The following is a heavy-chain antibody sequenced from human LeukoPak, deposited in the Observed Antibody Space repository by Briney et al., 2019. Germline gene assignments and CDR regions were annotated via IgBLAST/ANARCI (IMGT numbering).Heavy chain of an antibody. CDR1: GYTLTELS. CDR2: FDPEDGET. CDR3: ATDPPSSGYYTGFDY. V-gene: IGHV1-24*01. Sequence: ASVKVSCKVSGYTLTELSMHWVRQAPGKGLEWMGGFDPEDGETIYAQKFQGRVTMTEDTSTDTAYMELSCLRSEDTAVYYCATDPPSSGYYTGFDYWGQGTLVTVSS. J-gene: IGHJ4*02. D-gene: IGHD3-22*01.